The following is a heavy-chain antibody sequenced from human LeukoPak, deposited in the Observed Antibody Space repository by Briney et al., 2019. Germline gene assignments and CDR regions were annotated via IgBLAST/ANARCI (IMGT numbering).Heavy chain of an antibody. V-gene: IGHV4-61*09. CDR1: GGSISSGSYY. D-gene: IGHD3-10*01. Sequence: SQTLSLTCTVSGGSISSGSYYWSWIRQPPGKGLEWIGEINHSGSTNYNPSLKSRVTISVDTSKNQFSLKLSSVTAADTAVYYCARVLYGSGSNNWFDPWGQGTLVTVSS. CDR3: ARVLYGSGSNNWFDP. CDR2: INHSGST. J-gene: IGHJ5*02.